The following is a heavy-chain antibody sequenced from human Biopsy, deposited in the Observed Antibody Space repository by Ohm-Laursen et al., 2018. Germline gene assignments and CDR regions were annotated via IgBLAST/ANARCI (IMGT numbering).Heavy chain of an antibody. CDR3: ARGSNDFGGLYFPR. J-gene: IGHJ4*02. CDR1: GGSFTGHY. Sequence: SDTLSLTCTVSGGSFTGHYWSWIRQPPGQGLEWIGHISCTGYTSYNASLKSRVTISVDTSRNHFSLRLISLTAADTAVYYCARGSNDFGGLYFPRWGQGTLLTVSS. D-gene: IGHD4-23*01. CDR2: ISCTGYT. V-gene: IGHV4-59*11.